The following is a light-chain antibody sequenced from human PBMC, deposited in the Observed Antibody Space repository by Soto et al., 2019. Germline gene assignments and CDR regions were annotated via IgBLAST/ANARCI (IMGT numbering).Light chain of an antibody. Sequence: QPVLTQSPSASASLGASVKLTCTLSSGHSSYAIAWHQQQPEKGPRYLMKLSSDGSHSKGDGIPDRFSGSSSGAERYLTISCLQSEDEAEYYCQTWDIGDRVGFGGGTKRTVL. V-gene: IGLV4-69*01. CDR2: LSSDGSH. CDR3: QTWDIGDRVG. CDR1: SGHSSYA. J-gene: IGLJ2*01.